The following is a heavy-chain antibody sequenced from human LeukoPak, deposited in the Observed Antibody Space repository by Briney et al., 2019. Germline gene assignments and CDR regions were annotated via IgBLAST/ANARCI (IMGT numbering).Heavy chain of an antibody. CDR2: IDPGDSFT. CDR3: ARLTGYSSGRYIDY. V-gene: IGHV5-10-1*01. CDR1: GYSFSSYW. J-gene: IGHJ4*02. Sequence: GESLRISCKGSGYSFSSYWISWVRHMPGKGLEWMGWIDPGDSFTKYRPSLEGRVTISADKSINTAHLQWSSLKASDTATYYCARLTGYSSGRYIDYWGQGTLVTVSS. D-gene: IGHD6-19*01.